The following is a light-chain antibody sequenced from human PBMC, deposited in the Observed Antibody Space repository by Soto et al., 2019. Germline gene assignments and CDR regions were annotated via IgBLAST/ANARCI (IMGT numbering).Light chain of an antibody. CDR1: ESISSW. Sequence: DIQMTQSPSTLSAFVGDRVTIACRASESISSWLAWYQQKPGKAPNLLIYDVSSLESGVPSRFSGSGSGTEFTLTISSLQPIYSYRYYCQQDKSPSTLGP. CDR2: DVS. J-gene: IGKJ3*01. CDR3: QQDKSPST. V-gene: IGKV1-5*01.